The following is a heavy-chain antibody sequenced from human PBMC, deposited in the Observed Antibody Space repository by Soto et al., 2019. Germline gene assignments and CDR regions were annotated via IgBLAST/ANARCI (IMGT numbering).Heavy chain of an antibody. Sequence: QVQLVESGGGVVQRGRSLRLSCAASGFTFSSYGMHWVRQAPGKGLEWVAVIWYDGSNKYYADSVKGRFTISRDNSKNTLYLQMNSLRAEDTAVYYCARDKPAAGYYYYYYGMDVWGQGTTVTVSS. CDR1: GFTFSSYG. D-gene: IGHD6-13*01. V-gene: IGHV3-33*01. J-gene: IGHJ6*02. CDR2: IWYDGSNK. CDR3: ARDKPAAGYYYYYYGMDV.